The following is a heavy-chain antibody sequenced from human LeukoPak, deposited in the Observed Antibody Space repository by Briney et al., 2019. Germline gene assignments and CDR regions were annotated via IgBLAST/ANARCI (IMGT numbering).Heavy chain of an antibody. J-gene: IGHJ4*02. V-gene: IGHV1-2*02. CDR2: INPNSGGT. D-gene: IGHD5-18*01. CDR1: GYTFIGYY. CDR3: ARFRYSYGFDY. Sequence: ASVKVSCKASGYTFIGYYIHWVRQAPGQGLEWMGWINPNSGGTNYAQKFQGRVTMTRDTSISTVYMELSRLRSDDTALYYCARFRYSYGFDYWGQGTLVTVSS.